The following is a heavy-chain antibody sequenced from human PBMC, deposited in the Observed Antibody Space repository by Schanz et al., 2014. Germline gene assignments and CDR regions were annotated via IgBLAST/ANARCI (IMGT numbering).Heavy chain of an antibody. CDR1: GFTFSASA. J-gene: IGHJ5*02. CDR2: GRTKDNHYAT. V-gene: IGHV3-73*01. CDR3: ASYDNSGPYYLNH. Sequence: EVHLVDSGGTMVQPGGSLRLSCVGSGFTFSASAIHWVRQASGKGREWVGRGRTKDNHYATSYGASVSGRFTISRDDSKNTAYLQMNSLRTGDTAMYYCASYDNSGPYYLNHWGRGTLVTVSS. D-gene: IGHD4-4*01.